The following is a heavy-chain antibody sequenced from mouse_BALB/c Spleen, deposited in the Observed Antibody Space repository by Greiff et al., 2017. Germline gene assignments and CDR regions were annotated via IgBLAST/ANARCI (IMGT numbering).Heavy chain of an antibody. V-gene: IGHV1-87*01. CDR3: ARKGGNYRYYYAMDY. Sequence: LQESGAELARPGASVKLSCKASGYTFTSYWMQWVKQRPGQGLEWIGAIYPGDGDTRYTQKFKGKATLTADKSSSTAYMQLSSLASEDSAVYYCARKGGNYRYYYAMDYWGQGTSVTVSS. CDR1: GYTFTSYW. J-gene: IGHJ4*01. CDR2: IYPGDGDT. D-gene: IGHD2-1*01.